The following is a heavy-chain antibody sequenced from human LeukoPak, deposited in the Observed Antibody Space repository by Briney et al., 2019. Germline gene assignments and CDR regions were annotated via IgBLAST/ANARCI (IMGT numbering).Heavy chain of an antibody. D-gene: IGHD6-13*01. J-gene: IGHJ5*02. CDR1: GFTFSNYA. V-gene: IGHV3-23*01. CDR2: ISASGVST. CDR3: ARGAIATNWFDP. Sequence: GGSLRLSCAASGFTFSNYAMSWVRQAPGKGLEWVSGISASGVSTYYADSVKGRFTISRDKSKNTLYLQMNSLRAEDTAVYYCARGAIATNWFDPWGQGTLVTVSS.